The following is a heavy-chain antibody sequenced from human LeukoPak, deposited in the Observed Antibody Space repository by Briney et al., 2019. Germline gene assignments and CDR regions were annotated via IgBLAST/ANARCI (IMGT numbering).Heavy chain of an antibody. CDR1: GFTVSSNY. V-gene: IGHV3-66*04. CDR2: IYSGGST. J-gene: IGHJ6*02. CDR3: ARRNQDYYYGMDV. Sequence: TGGSLGLSCAASGFTVSSNYMSWVRQAPGKGLEWVSVIYSGGSTYYADSVKGRFTISRDNSKNTLYLQMNSLRAEDTAVYYCARRNQDYYYGMDVWGQGTTVTVSS.